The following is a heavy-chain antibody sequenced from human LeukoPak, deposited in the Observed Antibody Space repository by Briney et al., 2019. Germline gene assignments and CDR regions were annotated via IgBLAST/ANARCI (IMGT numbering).Heavy chain of an antibody. D-gene: IGHD3-22*01. Sequence: GGSLRLSCAASGFTFSSYSMNWVRQAPGKGLEWVSSISSSSSYIYYADSVKGRFTISRDNAKNSPYLQMNSLGAEDTAVYYCARVEADYYDSSGYYGLGYWGQGTLVTVSS. CDR2: ISSSSSYI. J-gene: IGHJ4*02. V-gene: IGHV3-21*01. CDR1: GFTFSSYS. CDR3: ARVEADYYDSSGYYGLGY.